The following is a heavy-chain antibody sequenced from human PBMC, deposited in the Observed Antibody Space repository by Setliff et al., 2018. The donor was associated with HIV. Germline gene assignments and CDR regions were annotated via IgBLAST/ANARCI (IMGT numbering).Heavy chain of an antibody. CDR3: AKDGSGWSQH. J-gene: IGHJ1*01. Sequence: GGSLRLSCATSGFTFSTYWMSWLRQAPGKGLEWVANINQDGSEKYSVDSVKGRFTVSRDNAKNSLYLQMSGLKIEDMAVYYCAKDGSGWSQHWGQGTRVTVSS. CDR2: INQDGSEK. V-gene: IGHV3-7*01. CDR1: GFTFSTYW. D-gene: IGHD6-19*01.